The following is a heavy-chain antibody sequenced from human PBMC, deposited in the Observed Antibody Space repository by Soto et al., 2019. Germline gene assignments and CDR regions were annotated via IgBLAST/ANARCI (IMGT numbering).Heavy chain of an antibody. J-gene: IGHJ4*02. Sequence: GASLKVSCKASGYTFTDYYIHWVRQAPGQGLQWMGWISPNSGGRNFAQEFQGRVTMTRDTSISTAYMELSRLRSDDTAFYYCARGNVRNFYFDYWGQGTLVTVSS. CDR2: ISPNSGGR. CDR1: GYTFTDYY. V-gene: IGHV1-2*02. CDR3: ARGNVRNFYFDY.